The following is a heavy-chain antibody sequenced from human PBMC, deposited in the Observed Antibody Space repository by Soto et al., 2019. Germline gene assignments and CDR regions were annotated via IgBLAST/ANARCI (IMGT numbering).Heavy chain of an antibody. J-gene: IGHJ6*02. CDR2: IDPSDSYT. D-gene: IGHD2-2*01. V-gene: IGHV5-10-1*01. CDR3: ASSPRGYCSSTSCRELGNYYGMDV. CDR1: GYSFTSYW. Sequence: GESLKISCKCSGYSFTSYWTSWVRQMPGKGLEWMGRIDPSDSYTNYSPSFQGHVTISADKSISTAYLQWSSLKASDTAMYYCASSPRGYCSSTSCRELGNYYGMDVWGQGTTVTVSS.